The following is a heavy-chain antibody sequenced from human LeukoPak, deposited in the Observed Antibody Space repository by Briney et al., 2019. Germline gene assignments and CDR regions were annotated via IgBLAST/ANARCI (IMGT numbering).Heavy chain of an antibody. CDR1: GFTSDDYA. Sequence: GGSLRLSCAASGFTSDDYAMHWVRQAPGKGLEWVSGISWNSGSIGYADSVKGRFTISRDNAKNSLYLQMNSLRAEDTALYYCAKEVAEGGYFDYWGQGTLVTVSS. D-gene: IGHD6-19*01. V-gene: IGHV3-9*02. J-gene: IGHJ4*02. CDR2: ISWNSGSI. CDR3: AKEVAEGGYFDY.